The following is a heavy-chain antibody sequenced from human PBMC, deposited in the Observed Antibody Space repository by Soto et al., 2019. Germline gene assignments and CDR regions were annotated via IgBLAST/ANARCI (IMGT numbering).Heavy chain of an antibody. CDR2: ISYSGST. J-gene: IGHJ4*02. V-gene: IGHV4-31*03. D-gene: IGHD2-2*01. CDR3: ARSTQLYCSSTSCYPRAFDY. Sequence: QVQLQESGPGLVKPSQTLSLTCTVSGGSISSGGYYWSWIRQHPGKGLEWIGDISYSGSTYYNPSLKSRVTISVDTSKNQFSLKLSSVTAADTAVYYRARSTQLYCSSTSCYPRAFDYWGQGTLVTVSS. CDR1: GGSISSGGYY.